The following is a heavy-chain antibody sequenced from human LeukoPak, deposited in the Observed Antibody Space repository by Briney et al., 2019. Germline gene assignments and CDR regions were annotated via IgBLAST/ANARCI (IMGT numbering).Heavy chain of an antibody. D-gene: IGHD5-12*01. V-gene: IGHV4-4*07. CDR3: ARAIGGYGGYGPYWFDP. J-gene: IGHJ5*02. CDR2: IYTSGST. CDR1: GGSMSNYY. Sequence: PSETLSLTCSVSGGSMSNYYWTWIRQPAGKGLEWIGRIYTSGSTNYNSSLKSRVTMSIDTPKTQFSLKLSSVTAADTAVYYCARAIGGYGGYGPYWFDPWGQGTLVAVSS.